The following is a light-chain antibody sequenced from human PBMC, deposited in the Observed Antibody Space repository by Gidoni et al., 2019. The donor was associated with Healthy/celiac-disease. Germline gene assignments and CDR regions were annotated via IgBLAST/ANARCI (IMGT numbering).Light chain of an antibody. CDR2: DAS. Sequence: DIVLTQSPATLSLSPGERATLSCRASQSVSSYLSWYQQKPGQAPRLLIYDASNRATGIPARFSGSGSGTDFTLTISSLEPEEFAVYYCQQRSNWPLTFGPGTKVDIK. CDR3: QQRSNWPLT. J-gene: IGKJ3*01. CDR1: QSVSSY. V-gene: IGKV3-11*01.